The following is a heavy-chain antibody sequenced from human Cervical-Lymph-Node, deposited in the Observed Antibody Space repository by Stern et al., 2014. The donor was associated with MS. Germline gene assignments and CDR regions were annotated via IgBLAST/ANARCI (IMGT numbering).Heavy chain of an antibody. D-gene: IGHD3-16*01. Sequence: EVQLVESGGGLVQPGGSLRLSCAASGFNFNDYAMSWVRQAPGKGLECVSAISGTGGSPYYAGSVKGRSTISRDNSKDTLYLQMNSLRAEDSAVYYCAKDLVYDYVWAPYSFDFWGQGTLVTVSS. J-gene: IGHJ4*02. V-gene: IGHV3-23*04. CDR3: AKDLVYDYVWAPYSFDF. CDR2: ISGTGGSP. CDR1: GFNFNDYA.